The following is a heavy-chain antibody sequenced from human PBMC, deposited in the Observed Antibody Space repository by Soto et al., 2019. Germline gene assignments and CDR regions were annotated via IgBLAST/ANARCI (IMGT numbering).Heavy chain of an antibody. CDR2: IYYSGST. CDR1: GGSISSGGYY. V-gene: IGHV4-31*03. D-gene: IGHD2-21*01. Sequence: QVQLQESGPGLVKPSQTLSLTCTVSGGSISSGGYYWSWIRQHPGKGLEWIGYIYYSGSTYYNPSLKSRVTISVDTSKNQLSLKLSSVTAADTAVYYCARAGMVVKRVNWFDPWGQGTLVTVSS. CDR3: ARAGMVVKRVNWFDP. J-gene: IGHJ5*02.